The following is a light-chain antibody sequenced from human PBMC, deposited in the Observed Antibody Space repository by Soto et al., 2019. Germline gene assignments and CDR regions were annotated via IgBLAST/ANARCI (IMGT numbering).Light chain of an antibody. J-gene: IGLJ1*01. CDR2: DVS. CDR1: SSDIGDSNY. CDR3: SSFRSSSTSYV. Sequence: QCVLTQPASVSGSAGQSITISCTGTSSDIGDSNYVSWYQQHPGKAPKLVIYDVSNRPSGVSNRFSGSKSANTASLTISGLQAEDEADYYCSSFRSSSTSYVFGTGTKVTVL. V-gene: IGLV2-14*03.